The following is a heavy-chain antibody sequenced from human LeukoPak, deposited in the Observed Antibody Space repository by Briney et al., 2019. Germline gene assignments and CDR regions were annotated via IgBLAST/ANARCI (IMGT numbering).Heavy chain of an antibody. CDR2: ISGSGDST. CDR1: GFPLSSYA. Sequence: GGSLRLSCAASGFPLSSYAMSWVRQAPGKGLEWGSAISGSGDSTYYADSVKGRFTISRDNSKNTLYLQMNSLRADDTAVYYCVKDEGGVQLAYWGQGTLVTVSS. J-gene: IGHJ4*02. D-gene: IGHD1-1*01. CDR3: VKDEGGVQLAY. V-gene: IGHV3-23*01.